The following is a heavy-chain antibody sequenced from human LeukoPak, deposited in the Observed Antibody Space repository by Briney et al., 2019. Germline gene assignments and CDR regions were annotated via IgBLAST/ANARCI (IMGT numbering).Heavy chain of an antibody. CDR2: IYFRGAT. J-gene: IGHJ4*02. V-gene: IGHV4-39*07. D-gene: IGHD1-26*01. CDR3: GGVLRMGSGQYYFDD. Sequence: SETLSLTCTVSGGSISKNGGYWGWIRQAPGQGLEWIAIIYFRGATGYNPSIRSRASIPVDTSKHQFSLRLNSVTAADPAVCFCGGVLRMGSGQYYFDDWGQGTLFTVSS. CDR1: GGSISKNGGY.